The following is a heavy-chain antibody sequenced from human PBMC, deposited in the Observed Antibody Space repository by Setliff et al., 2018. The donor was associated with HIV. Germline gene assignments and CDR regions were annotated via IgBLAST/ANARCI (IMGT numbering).Heavy chain of an antibody. CDR3: ARHANYDFWSGYWGYYFDY. CDR1: GRSFSGYY. D-gene: IGHD3-3*01. Sequence: SETLSLTCAVYGRSFSGYYWSWIRQPPGKGLEWIGYIYTSGSTNYNPSLKTRVTISIDTSKKQVSLKLSSVTAADTAVYYCARHANYDFWSGYWGYYFDYWGQGTLGTVS. CDR2: IYTSGST. V-gene: IGHV4-4*09. J-gene: IGHJ4*02.